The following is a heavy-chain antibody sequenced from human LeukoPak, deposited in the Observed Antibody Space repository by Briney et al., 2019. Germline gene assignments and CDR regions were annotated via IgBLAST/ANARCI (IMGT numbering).Heavy chain of an antibody. CDR2: INPSGGST. CDR1: GYTFTSYY. V-gene: IGHV1-46*03. CDR3: ARNDASGLDY. D-gene: IGHD3-10*01. J-gene: IGHJ4*02. Sequence: GAXVXXXCKAXGYTFTSYYMXWVRQAPGQGLEWMGFINPSGGSTIYAQKFQGRVTMTRDTSTSTVYMELSSLRSEDTAVYYCARNDASGLDYWGQGTLVTVSS.